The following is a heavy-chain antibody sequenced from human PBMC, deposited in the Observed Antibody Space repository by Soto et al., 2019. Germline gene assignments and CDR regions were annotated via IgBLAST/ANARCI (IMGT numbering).Heavy chain of an antibody. J-gene: IGHJ5*02. D-gene: IGHD2-15*01. CDR1: GFTFSSYD. CDR3: ARGGYCSGGSCYSEAYNWFDP. Sequence: PGGSLRLSCAASGFTFSSYDMHWVRQATGKGLEWVSAIGTAGDTYYPGSVKGRFTISRENAKNSLYLQMNSLRAGDTAVYYCARGGYCSGGSCYSEAYNWFDPWGQGTLVTVSS. CDR2: IGTAGDT. V-gene: IGHV3-13*01.